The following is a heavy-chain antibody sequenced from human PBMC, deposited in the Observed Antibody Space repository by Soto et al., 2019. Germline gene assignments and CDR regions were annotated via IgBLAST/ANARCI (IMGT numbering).Heavy chain of an antibody. V-gene: IGHV4-61*01. CDR2: IYYSGST. Sequence: QVQLQESGPGLVKPSETLSLTCTVSGGSVSSGSYYWSWIRQPPGKALEWIGYIYYSGSTNYNPCLKGRVTMSVDTSKNQSSRKLSSVTAADTAVYYCARGQRDYCGGDCYSGSTWFDPWGQGTLVTVSS. CDR1: GGSVSSGSYY. D-gene: IGHD2-21*02. CDR3: ARGQRDYCGGDCYSGSTWFDP. J-gene: IGHJ5*02.